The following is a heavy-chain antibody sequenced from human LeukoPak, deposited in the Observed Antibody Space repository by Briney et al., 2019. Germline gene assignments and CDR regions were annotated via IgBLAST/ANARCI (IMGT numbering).Heavy chain of an antibody. V-gene: IGHV3-21*01. CDR3: ATSGGFVLPNAITGNWYMDV. J-gene: IGHJ6*03. Sequence: GGSLRLSCGASGFTSCDYSMHWVRQAPGKGLAWVASITSAGGYTYYADSVKGRFTISRDNAQNSLFLQMNSLRAEDTAVYFCATSGGFVLPNAITGNWYMDVWGRGTSVTVSS. D-gene: IGHD2-2*01. CDR2: ITSAGGYT. CDR1: GFTSCDYS.